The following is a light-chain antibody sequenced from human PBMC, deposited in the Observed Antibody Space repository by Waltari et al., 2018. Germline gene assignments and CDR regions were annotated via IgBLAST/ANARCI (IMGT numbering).Light chain of an antibody. J-gene: IGLJ3*02. CDR2: QDI. CDR1: ILGSKY. CDR3: QALGSNRWV. Sequence: SSELTQPPSVSVSPGQTASITCSGDILGSKYASWYQHKQGQSPLLVIYQDIYRPSGIPVRVAGSKSGNTATLSISGTQAMDDADYYCQALGSNRWVFGGGTKLTVL. V-gene: IGLV3-1*01.